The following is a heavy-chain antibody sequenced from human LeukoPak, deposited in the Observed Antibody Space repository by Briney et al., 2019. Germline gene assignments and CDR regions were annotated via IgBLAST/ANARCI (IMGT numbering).Heavy chain of an antibody. CDR2: IYHSGST. Sequence: PSETLSLTCTVSGRSISSYYWSWIRQPPGKRLEWIGYIYHSGSTNYNSSLKSRVTISVDTSKNQFSLKLSSVTAADTAVYYCARHAAFAEYQSHLTHFDYWGQGTLVTVSS. V-gene: IGHV4-59*08. D-gene: IGHD2-2*01. CDR3: ARHAAFAEYQSHLTHFDY. CDR1: GRSISSYY. J-gene: IGHJ4*02.